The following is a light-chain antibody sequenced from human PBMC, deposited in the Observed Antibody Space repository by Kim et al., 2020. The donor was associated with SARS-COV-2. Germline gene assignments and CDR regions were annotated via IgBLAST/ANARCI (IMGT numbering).Light chain of an antibody. Sequence: SPCQTASITCSGDKLGDKYACWYQQKPGQSPVLVIYQDSKRPSGIPERFPCSNSGNTATLTISGTQAMDEADYYCQAWDSSTADVVFGGGTQLTVL. CDR3: QAWDSSTADVV. V-gene: IGLV3-1*01. CDR2: QDS. CDR1: KLGDKY. J-gene: IGLJ2*01.